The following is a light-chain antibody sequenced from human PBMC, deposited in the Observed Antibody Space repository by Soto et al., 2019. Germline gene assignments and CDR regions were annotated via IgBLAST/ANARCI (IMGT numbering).Light chain of an antibody. CDR2: EVS. J-gene: IGLJ2*01. CDR3: SSYASRSTI. V-gene: IGLV2-14*01. Sequence: QSALTQPASVSGSPGQSITISCTGTSSDIGGYNYVSWYQQHPGKAPKLIIYEVSNRPSGVSNRFSGSKSGNTASLTIAGLQAEDEADYYCSSYASRSTIFAGGTKLTVL. CDR1: SSDIGGYNY.